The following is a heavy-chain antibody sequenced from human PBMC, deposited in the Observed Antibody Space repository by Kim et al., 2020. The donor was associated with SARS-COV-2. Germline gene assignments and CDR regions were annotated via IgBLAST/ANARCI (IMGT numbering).Heavy chain of an antibody. CDR1: GGSISSSSYY. V-gene: IGHV4-39*01. D-gene: IGHD3-3*01. J-gene: IGHJ4*02. CDR3: ARLPQADRITIFGVATYTEPGTVDY. CDR2: IYYSGST. Sequence: SETLSLTCTVSGGSISSSSYYWGWIRQPPGKGLEWIGSIYYSGSTYYNPSLKSRVTISVDTSKNQFSLKLSSVTAADTAVYYCARLPQADRITIFGVATYTEPGTVDYWGQGTLVTVSS.